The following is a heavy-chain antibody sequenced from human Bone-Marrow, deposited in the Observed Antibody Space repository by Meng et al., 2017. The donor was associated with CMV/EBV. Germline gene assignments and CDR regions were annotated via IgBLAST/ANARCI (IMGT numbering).Heavy chain of an antibody. V-gene: IGHV1-69*05. CDR2: IIPIFGTA. CDR1: GYTFTGYY. D-gene: IGHD3-3*01. Sequence: SVKVSCKASGYTFTGYYMHWVRQAPGQGLEWMGGIIPIFGTANYAQKFQGRVTITTDESTSTAYMELSSLRSEDTAVYYCARDTSPTREDVLRFLESPRGWFDPWGQGTLVTVSS. J-gene: IGHJ5*02. CDR3: ARDTSPTREDVLRFLESPRGWFDP.